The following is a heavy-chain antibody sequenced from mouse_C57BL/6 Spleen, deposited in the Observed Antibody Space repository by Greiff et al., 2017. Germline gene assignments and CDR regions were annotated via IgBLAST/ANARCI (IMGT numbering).Heavy chain of an antibody. CDR1: GFTFSDYG. J-gene: IGHJ1*03. Sequence: EVQVVESGGGLVKPGGSLKISCAASGFTFSDYGMHWVRQAPEKGLEWVAYISSGSSTIYYADTVKGRFTISRDNAKNTLFLQMTSLRSEDTAMYSCAKYCYSNSSYWYFDVWGTGTTVTVSS. CDR2: ISSGSSTI. CDR3: AKYCYSNSSYWYFDV. D-gene: IGHD1-1*01. V-gene: IGHV5-17*01.